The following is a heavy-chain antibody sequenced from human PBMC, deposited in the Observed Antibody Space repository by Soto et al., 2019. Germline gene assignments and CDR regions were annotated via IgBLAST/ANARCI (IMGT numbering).Heavy chain of an antibody. V-gene: IGHV3-30*18. CDR3: AKAPEYYDFWSGYYKDNWFDP. J-gene: IGHJ5*02. CDR2: ISYDGSNK. Sequence: PGGSLRLSCAASGFTFSSYGMHWVRQAPGKGLEWVAVISYDGSNKYYADSVKGRFTISRDNSKNTLYLQMNSLRAEDTAVYYCAKAPEYYDFWSGYYKDNWFDPWGQGTLVTVS. D-gene: IGHD3-3*01. CDR1: GFTFSSYG.